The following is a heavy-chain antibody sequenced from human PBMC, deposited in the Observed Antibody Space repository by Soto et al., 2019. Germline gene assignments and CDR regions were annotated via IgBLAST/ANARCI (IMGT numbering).Heavy chain of an antibody. CDR1: GFTFSGSA. J-gene: IGHJ4*02. D-gene: IGHD3-10*01. Sequence: VQLVESGGDLVQPGGSLKLSCAASGFTFSGSAMHWVRQASGKGLEWVGHIRRRAKNYATVYAASVKCRFIISRDDSKNTAILQMNSPKTDDTAVYYCTRTFVGSYYFSPACDYWGQGTLVTVSS. CDR3: TRTFVGSYYFSPACDY. CDR2: IRRRAKNYAT. V-gene: IGHV3-73*02.